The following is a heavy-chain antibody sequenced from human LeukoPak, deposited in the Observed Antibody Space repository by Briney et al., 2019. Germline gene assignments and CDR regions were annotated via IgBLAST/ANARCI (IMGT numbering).Heavy chain of an antibody. J-gene: IGHJ4*02. Sequence: SSVKVSCKASGGTFSSYAISWVRQAPGQGLEWMGRINPNSGGTNYAQKFQGRVTMTRDTSISTAYMELSRLRSDDTAVYYCARPVVGAIKALYYWGQGTLVTVSS. CDR2: INPNSGGT. V-gene: IGHV1-2*06. D-gene: IGHD1-26*01. CDR3: ARPVVGAIKALYY. CDR1: GGTFSSYA.